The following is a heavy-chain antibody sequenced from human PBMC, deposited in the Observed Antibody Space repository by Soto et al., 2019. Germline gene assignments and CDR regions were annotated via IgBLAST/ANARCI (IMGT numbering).Heavy chain of an antibody. CDR1: LFTLSSYV. CDR3: ARLTTIDYYDSSGYYGSFDY. V-gene: IGHV3-33*01. Sequence: GGTLRLSCAASLFTLSSYVMHWVRQAPGKGLEWVALIWFDGSNEYYEDSVKGRFTISRDNSKNTLYLQMNSLRAEDTAVYYCARLTTIDYYDSSGYYGSFDYWGQGSLVTVSS. CDR2: IWFDGSNE. D-gene: IGHD3-22*01. J-gene: IGHJ4*02.